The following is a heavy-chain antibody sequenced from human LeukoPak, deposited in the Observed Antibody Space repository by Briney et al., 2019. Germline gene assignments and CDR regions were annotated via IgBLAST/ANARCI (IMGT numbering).Heavy chain of an antibody. CDR3: ARSTWLQRSYYLDY. Sequence: GASVKISCKASGYTFTNYAIHWVRQAPGQRLEWMGWINAGNGNTQYSQNFQARVTITRDTSASTAYMELGSLIPEDTAVYYCARSTWLQRSYYLDYWGQGTLVTVSS. D-gene: IGHD5-18*01. J-gene: IGHJ4*02. V-gene: IGHV1-3*01. CDR2: INAGNGNT. CDR1: GYTFTNYA.